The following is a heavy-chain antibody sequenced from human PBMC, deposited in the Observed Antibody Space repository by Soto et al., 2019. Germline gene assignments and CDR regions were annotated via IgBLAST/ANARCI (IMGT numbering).Heavy chain of an antibody. CDR3: ARTAPLVQLERREFDY. D-gene: IGHD1-1*01. CDR2: IYHTGST. Sequence: QVQLQESGPGLVKPSGTLSLTCAVSGGSISSSNWWSWVRQPPGKGLAWIGEIYHTGSTNYNPSPKCRVTLSVDKSKNQSSLQLSSVTAADTAVYYCARTAPLVQLERREFDYWGQGTLVTVSS. CDR1: GGSISSSNW. J-gene: IGHJ4*02. V-gene: IGHV4-4*02.